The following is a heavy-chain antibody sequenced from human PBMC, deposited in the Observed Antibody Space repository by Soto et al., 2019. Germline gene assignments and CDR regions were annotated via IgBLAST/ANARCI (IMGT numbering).Heavy chain of an antibody. V-gene: IGHV3-23*01. D-gene: IGHD6-19*01. CDR1: GFTFTSYP. CDR2: FSGSGGST. J-gene: IGHJ4*02. Sequence: GGSLRLSCAASGFTFTSYPMTWVRQAPGKGLEWVSGFSGSGGSTYYADSVKGRFTISRDNSKNTLFLQMNSLRADDTAVYYCAKGYSTGWSYFDSWGQGTLVTVSS. CDR3: AKGYSTGWSYFDS.